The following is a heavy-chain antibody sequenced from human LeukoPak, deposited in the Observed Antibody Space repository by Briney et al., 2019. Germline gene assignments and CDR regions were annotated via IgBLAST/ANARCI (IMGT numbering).Heavy chain of an antibody. D-gene: IGHD6-6*01. CDR2: IYYSGSA. V-gene: IGHV4-59*08. Sequence: SETLSLTCTVSGASISSYYWSWIRQSPGKGLKWIGNIYYSGSANYNPSLKSRITISVDTSKNLFSMNLSSETAADTAVYYCARHFAYSSSSYFDYWGQGSLVTVSS. CDR1: GASISSYY. CDR3: ARHFAYSSSSYFDY. J-gene: IGHJ4*02.